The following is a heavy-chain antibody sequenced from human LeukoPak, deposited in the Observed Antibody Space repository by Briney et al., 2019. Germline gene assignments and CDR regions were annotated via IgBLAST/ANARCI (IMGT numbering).Heavy chain of an antibody. CDR1: GYTFTSYD. Sequence: ASAKVSCKASGYTFTSYDINWVRQATGQGLEWMGWMNPNSGNTGYAQKFQGRVTMTRNTSISTAYMELSSLRSEDTAVYYCASSRGYSYDSYMDVWGKGTTVTVSS. CDR3: ASSRGYSYDSYMDV. V-gene: IGHV1-8*01. CDR2: MNPNSGNT. D-gene: IGHD5-18*01. J-gene: IGHJ6*03.